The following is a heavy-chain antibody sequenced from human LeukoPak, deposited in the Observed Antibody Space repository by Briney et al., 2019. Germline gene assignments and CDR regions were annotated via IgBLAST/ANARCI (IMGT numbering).Heavy chain of an antibody. CDR1: GGTSSSYA. D-gene: IGHD3-3*01. Sequence: SVKVSCKASGGTSSSYAISWVRQAPGQGLEWMGRIIPIFGTANYAQKFQGRVTITTDESTSTAYMELSSLRSEDTAVYYCAREVGVRYFDYWGQGTLVTVSS. CDR2: IIPIFGTA. CDR3: AREVGVRYFDY. J-gene: IGHJ4*02. V-gene: IGHV1-69*05.